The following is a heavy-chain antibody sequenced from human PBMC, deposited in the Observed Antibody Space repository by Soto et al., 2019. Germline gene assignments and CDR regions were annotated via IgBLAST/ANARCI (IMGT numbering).Heavy chain of an antibody. CDR1: GFTFSSYG. V-gene: IGHV3-30*18. Sequence: PGGSLRLSCAASGFTFSSYGMHWVRQAPGKGLEWVAVISYDGSNKYYADSVKGRFTISRDNSKNTLYLQMNSLRAEDTAVYYCAKEGVLRFLEWLSYFDYWGQGTLVTVSS. CDR3: AKEGVLRFLEWLSYFDY. D-gene: IGHD3-3*01. J-gene: IGHJ4*02. CDR2: ISYDGSNK.